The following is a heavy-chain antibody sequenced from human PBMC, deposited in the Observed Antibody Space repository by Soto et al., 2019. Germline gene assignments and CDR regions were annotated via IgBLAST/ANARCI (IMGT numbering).Heavy chain of an antibody. D-gene: IGHD3-22*01. V-gene: IGHV1-18*04. CDR3: ARQRYYDSSGHRAFDI. CDR2: ISAYNGNT. CDR1: GYTFTSYG. J-gene: IGHJ3*02. Sequence: QVQLVQSGAEVKKPGASVKVSCKASGYTFTSYGISWVRQAPGQVLEWMGWISAYNGNTNYAQQLQGRVTMTTDTSTSTAYMELRSLRSDDTAVYYCARQRYYDSSGHRAFDIWGKGTMVTVSS.